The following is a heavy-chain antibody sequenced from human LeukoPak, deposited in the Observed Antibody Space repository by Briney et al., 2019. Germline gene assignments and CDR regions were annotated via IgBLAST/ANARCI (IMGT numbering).Heavy chain of an antibody. CDR1: GFTFSSYA. CDR3: AKDLSPLYYYYGMDV. J-gene: IGHJ6*02. Sequence: QSGGSLRLSCAASGFTFSSYAMSWVRQAPGKGLEWVSGISGSGGSTYYADSVKGRFTISRDNSKNTLYLQMNSLSAEDTAVYYCAKDLSPLYYYYGMDVWGQGTTVTVSS. CDR2: ISGSGGST. V-gene: IGHV3-23*01.